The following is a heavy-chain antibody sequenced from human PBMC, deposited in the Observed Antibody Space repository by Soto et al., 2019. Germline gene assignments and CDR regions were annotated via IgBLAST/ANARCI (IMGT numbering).Heavy chain of an antibody. CDR3: ARVVHPVDSGPLDY. V-gene: IGHV3-33*01. Sequence: GGSLRLSCAASGFTFSSYGMHWVRQAPGKGLEWVAVIWYDGSNKYYADSVKGRFTISRDNSKNTLYLQMNSLRAEDTAVYYCARVVHPVDSGPLDYWGQGTLVTVSS. CDR2: IWYDGSNK. CDR1: GFTFSSYG. D-gene: IGHD2-15*01. J-gene: IGHJ4*02.